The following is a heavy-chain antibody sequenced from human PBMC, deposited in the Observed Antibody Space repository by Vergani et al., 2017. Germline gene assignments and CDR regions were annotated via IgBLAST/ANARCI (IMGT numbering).Heavy chain of an antibody. CDR3: ARTLKFLDMDV. V-gene: IGHV3-72*01. CDR2: PRNKARGYST. CDR1: GFTLSDYW. Sequence: EVRLVESGGGLVQPGGSLRLSCATSGFTLSDYWIDWVRQAPGKGLEWVARPRNKARGYSTDYAASVRGRFILSSDASGESVSLQMTSLRSDETAVYFCARTLKFLDMDVWVKGTTVTVSS. D-gene: IGHD3-3*01. J-gene: IGHJ6*04.